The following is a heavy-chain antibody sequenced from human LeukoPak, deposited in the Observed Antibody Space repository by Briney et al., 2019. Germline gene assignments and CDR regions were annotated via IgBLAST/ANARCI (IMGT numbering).Heavy chain of an antibody. D-gene: IGHD1-26*01. J-gene: IGHJ4*02. Sequence: GGSLRLSCAASGFTFSSYAMSWVRQAPGKGLEWVSSISGSSSYIYYADSVKGRFTISRDNSKNTLYLQMHSLRAEDTAVYYCAKAPPGSYYPSFRTENHDYWGQGTLVTASS. CDR2: ISGSSSYI. CDR1: GFTFSSYA. V-gene: IGHV3-23*01. CDR3: AKAPPGSYYPSFRTENHDY.